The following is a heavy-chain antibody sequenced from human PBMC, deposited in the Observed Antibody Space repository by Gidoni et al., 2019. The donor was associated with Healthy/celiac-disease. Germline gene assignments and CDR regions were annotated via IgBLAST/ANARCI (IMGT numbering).Heavy chain of an antibody. CDR3: AKDSELKGYCSGGSCYAPY. CDR1: GFTFSSYA. V-gene: IGHV3-23*01. Sequence: EVQLLESGGGLVQPGGSLRLSCAASGFTFSSYAMSWVRQAPGKGLEWVSAISGSGGSTYYADSVKGRFTISRDNSKNTLYLQMNSLRAEDTAVYYCAKDSELKGYCSGGSCYAPYWGQGTLVTVSS. D-gene: IGHD2-15*01. J-gene: IGHJ1*01. CDR2: ISGSGGST.